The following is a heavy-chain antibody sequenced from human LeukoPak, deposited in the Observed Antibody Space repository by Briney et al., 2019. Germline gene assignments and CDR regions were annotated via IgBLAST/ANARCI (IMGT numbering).Heavy chain of an antibody. D-gene: IGHD1-26*01. Sequence: SQTLSLTCTVSGDSISSGSYYWSWIRQPAGKGLEWIGRIYTSETTNYNPSLKSRATISVDTSKNQFPLKLTALTAADTAVYYCTRGHSGTYYVEFDTWGQGTLVTVSS. J-gene: IGHJ5*02. CDR3: TRGHSGTYYVEFDT. V-gene: IGHV4-61*02. CDR1: GDSISSGSYY. CDR2: IYTSETT.